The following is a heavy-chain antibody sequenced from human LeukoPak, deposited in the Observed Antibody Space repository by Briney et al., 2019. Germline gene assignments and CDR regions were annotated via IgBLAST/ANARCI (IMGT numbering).Heavy chain of an antibody. CDR2: ISYSSSIR. D-gene: IGHD6-19*01. J-gene: IGHJ4*02. V-gene: IGHV3-48*02. Sequence: PGGSLRLSCTASGFIFSSYNMNWVRQAAGKGLEGVSYISYSSSIRYYADSVKGRFTISRDNAKNSLYLQINSPRDQDMAVYYCARVGSEWLVNDYWGQGALVTVSS. CDR1: GFIFSSYN. CDR3: ARVGSEWLVNDY.